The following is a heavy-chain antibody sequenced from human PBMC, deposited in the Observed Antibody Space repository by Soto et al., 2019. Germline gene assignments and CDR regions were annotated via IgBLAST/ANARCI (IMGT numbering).Heavy chain of an antibody. D-gene: IGHD2-8*02. Sequence: ETLSLTCPLPGRSISPQYWIWLRQPPGKGLDWIAYIYYSGSTKYNPSLKSRVTISIDTSKNHFSLKLTSVTAADTAVYYCARDKITGLFDYWGQRILVTVSS. J-gene: IGHJ4*02. V-gene: IGHV4-59*11. CDR1: GRSISPQY. CDR3: ARDKITGLFDY. CDR2: IYYSGST.